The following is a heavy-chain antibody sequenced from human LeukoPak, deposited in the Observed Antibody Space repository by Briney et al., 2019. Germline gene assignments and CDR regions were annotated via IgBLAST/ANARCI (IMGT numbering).Heavy chain of an antibody. CDR3: APGRGYCSGGSCSDAFDI. CDR1: GGSISSNNW. Sequence: SETLSLTCAVSGGSISSNNWWGWVRQPPGKGLEWIGEIYHSGSPNYNPSLKSRVTISVDKSRNHFSLNLSSVTAADTAVYYCAPGRGYCSGGSCSDAFDIWGQGTMVTVSS. D-gene: IGHD2-15*01. CDR2: IYHSGSP. V-gene: IGHV4-4*02. J-gene: IGHJ3*02.